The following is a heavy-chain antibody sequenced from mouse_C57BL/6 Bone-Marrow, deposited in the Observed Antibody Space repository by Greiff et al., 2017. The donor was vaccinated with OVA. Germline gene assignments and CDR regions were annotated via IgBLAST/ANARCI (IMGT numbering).Heavy chain of an antibody. CDR1: GYTFTSYW. Sequence: VKLKQPGAELVRPGSSVKLSCKASGYTFTSYWMDWVKQRPGQGLEWIGNIYPSDSETHYNQKFKDKATLTVDKSSSTAYMQLSSLTSEDSAVYYCARWGDYGTGDYWGQGTSVTVSS. CDR3: ARWGDYGTGDY. V-gene: IGHV1-61*01. CDR2: IYPSDSET. D-gene: IGHD2-4*01. J-gene: IGHJ4*01.